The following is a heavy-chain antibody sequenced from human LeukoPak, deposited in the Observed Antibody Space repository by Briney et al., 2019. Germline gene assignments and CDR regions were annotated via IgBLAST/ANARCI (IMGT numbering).Heavy chain of an antibody. CDR2: IYTSGST. J-gene: IGHJ6*03. CDR3: ARDSLLPSAMGYYYMDV. Sequence: SETLSLTCTVSGGSISSGRYYWRWIRQPGGKGLEWIGRIYTSGSTNHNPSLKSRVTISVDTSKNQFSLKLSSVTAADTALYYCARDSLLPSAMGYYYMDVWGKGTTVTVSS. V-gene: IGHV4-61*02. D-gene: IGHD2-2*01. CDR1: GGSISSGRYY.